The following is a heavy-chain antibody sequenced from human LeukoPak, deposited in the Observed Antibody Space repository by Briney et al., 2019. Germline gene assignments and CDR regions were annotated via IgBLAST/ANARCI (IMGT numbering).Heavy chain of an antibody. J-gene: IGHJ4*02. Sequence: GGSLRLSCAPSGFTFSSYAMSWVRQAPGKGLEWVSAISGSGGSTYYADSVKGRFTISRDNSKNTLYLQMNSLRAEDTAVYYCAKSSSITIFGVVILNDYWGQGTLVTVSS. CDR1: GFTFSSYA. CDR2: ISGSGGST. CDR3: AKSSSITIFGVVILNDY. D-gene: IGHD3-3*01. V-gene: IGHV3-23*01.